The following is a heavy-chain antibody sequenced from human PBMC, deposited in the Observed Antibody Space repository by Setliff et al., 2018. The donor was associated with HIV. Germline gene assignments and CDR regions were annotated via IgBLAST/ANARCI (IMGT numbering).Heavy chain of an antibody. V-gene: IGHV3-21*01. CDR2: ISSTSSYI. Sequence: LRLSCAASGFTFSRYSMNWVRQAPGKGLEWVSSISSTSSYIYYGDSLKGRFTVSRDNAKNSLFLQMNSLRAEDTAVYYCTRDSALESYRPFSYGSSFGMGVWGQGTTVTVSS. CDR1: GFTFSRYS. J-gene: IGHJ6*02. CDR3: TRDSALESYRPFSYGSSFGMGV. D-gene: IGHD5-18*01.